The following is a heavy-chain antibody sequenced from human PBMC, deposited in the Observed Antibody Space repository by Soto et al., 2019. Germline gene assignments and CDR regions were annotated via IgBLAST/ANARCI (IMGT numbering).Heavy chain of an antibody. V-gene: IGHV5-10-1*01. CDR2: IDPSDSYT. CDR3: ERLSRISYDFWSGYFNSYYYYGMDV. D-gene: IGHD3-3*01. J-gene: IGHJ6*02. Sequence: GESLKNSCKGSGYSFTSYWISWVRQMPGKGLEWMGRIDPSDSYTNYSPSFQGHVTISADKSISTAYLQWSSLKAPDTAMYYCERLSRISYDFWSGYFNSYYYYGMDVWGQGTTVTVSS. CDR1: GYSFTSYW.